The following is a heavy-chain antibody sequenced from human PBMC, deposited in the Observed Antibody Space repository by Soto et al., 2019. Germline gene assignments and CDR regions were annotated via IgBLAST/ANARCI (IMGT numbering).Heavy chain of an antibody. CDR1: GFTFSSYW. CDR2: IKQDGSEK. D-gene: IGHD5-12*01. CDR3: ARDEVAMKGVYYYYYYMDV. V-gene: IGHV3-7*01. Sequence: GGSLRLSCAASGFTFSSYWMSWVRQAPGKGLEWVANIKQDGSEKYYVDSVKGRFTISRDNAKNSLYLQMNSLRAEDTAVYYCARDEVAMKGVYYYYYYMDVWGKGTTVTVSS. J-gene: IGHJ6*03.